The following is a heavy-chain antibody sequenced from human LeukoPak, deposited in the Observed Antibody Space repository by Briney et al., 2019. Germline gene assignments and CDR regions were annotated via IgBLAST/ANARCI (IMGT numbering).Heavy chain of an antibody. CDR2: ISGSGGGT. CDR1: GITLSNYG. CDR3: AKRGVVIRVILVGFHKEAYYFDS. V-gene: IGHV3-23*01. J-gene: IGHJ4*02. D-gene: IGHD3-22*01. Sequence: GGSLRLSCAVSGITLSNYGMTWVRQAPGKGLEWVAGISGSGGGTNYADSVKGRFTISRDNRKNTPYLQMNNLRAEDTAVYFCAKRGVVIRVILVGFHKEAYYFDSWGQGALVTVSS.